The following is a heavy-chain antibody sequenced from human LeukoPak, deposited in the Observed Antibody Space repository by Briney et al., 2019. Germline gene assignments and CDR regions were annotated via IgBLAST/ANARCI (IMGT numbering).Heavy chain of an antibody. Sequence: GGSLRLSCAASGFSFSSYAMNWVRQAPGKGLEWVSSISVSGGITYYADSVRGRFTISRDNSKNTLYLQMNSLRAEDTAVYYCVRVTHSSYSYGYGHGDYWGQGTLVTVSS. V-gene: IGHV3-23*01. CDR2: ISVSGGIT. CDR3: VRVTHSSYSYGYGHGDY. J-gene: IGHJ4*02. D-gene: IGHD5-18*01. CDR1: GFSFSSYA.